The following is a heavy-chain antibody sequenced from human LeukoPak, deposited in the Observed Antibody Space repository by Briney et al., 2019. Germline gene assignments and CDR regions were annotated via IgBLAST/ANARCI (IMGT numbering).Heavy chain of an antibody. V-gene: IGHV3-7*01. CDR3: ARDWGDIVVERAFDI. CDR1: GFTFSSYW. Sequence: GGSLRLSCAASGFTFSSYWMSWVRQAPGKGLEWVANIKQDGSEKYYVDSVKGRFTISRDNAKNSLYLQMNSLRAEDTAVYYCARDWGDIVVERAFDIWGQGTMVTVSS. J-gene: IGHJ3*02. CDR2: IKQDGSEK. D-gene: IGHD2-2*01.